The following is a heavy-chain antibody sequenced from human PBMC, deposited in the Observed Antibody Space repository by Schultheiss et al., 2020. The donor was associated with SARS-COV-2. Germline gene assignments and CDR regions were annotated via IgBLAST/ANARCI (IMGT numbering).Heavy chain of an antibody. D-gene: IGHD6-19*01. CDR1: GFTFSSYE. Sequence: GGSLRLSCAASGFTFSSYEMNWVRQAPGKVLEWVSGISGSGGSTYYADSVKGRFTISRDNSKNTLYLQMNSLRAEDTAVYYCAKDPQAIGAYSSGWYSWGQGTLVTVSS. J-gene: IGHJ4*02. CDR3: AKDPQAIGAYSSGWYS. CDR2: ISGSGGST. V-gene: IGHV3-23*01.